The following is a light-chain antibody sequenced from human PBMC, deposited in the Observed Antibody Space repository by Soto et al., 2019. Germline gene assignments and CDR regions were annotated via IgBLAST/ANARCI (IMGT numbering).Light chain of an antibody. CDR1: NRDIGAYNL. CDR2: EVR. Sequence: QSALTQPASVSGSLGQSITISCTGSNRDIGAYNLVSWYQQYPDTAPKLIIYEVRNRPSGVSYRFTGSRSGNTASLTISALQADDEADYYCSSYTTTSTLVFGGGTKLTVL. V-gene: IGLV2-14*01. CDR3: SSYTTTSTLV. J-gene: IGLJ3*02.